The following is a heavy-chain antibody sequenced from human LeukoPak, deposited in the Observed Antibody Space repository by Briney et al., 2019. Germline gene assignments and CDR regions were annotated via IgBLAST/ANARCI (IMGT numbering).Heavy chain of an antibody. D-gene: IGHD2/OR15-2a*01. CDR1: GFTFDACE. CDR2: ISGSGRTI. J-gene: IGHJ5*01. CDR3: ARGVYGRFDS. Sequence: GGSLRLSCAASGFTFDACEINWVRQAPGKGLEWVSYISGSGRTIYYADSVKGRFTISWDNAKNSVYLQMNRLRAEDTAVYYCARGVYGRFDSWGQGTLVTVSS. V-gene: IGHV3-48*03.